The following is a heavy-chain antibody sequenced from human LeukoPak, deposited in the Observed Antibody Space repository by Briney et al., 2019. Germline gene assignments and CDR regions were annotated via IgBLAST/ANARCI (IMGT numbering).Heavy chain of an antibody. D-gene: IGHD3-22*01. CDR3: ARGGTLTYYYDSSGYDDAFDI. CDR1: GGSFSGYY. J-gene: IGHJ3*02. V-gene: IGHV4-34*01. Sequence: PSETLSLTCAVYGGSFSGYYWSWIRQPPGKGLEWIGEINHSGSTNYNPSLKSRVTISVDTSKNQFSPKLSSVTAADTAVYYCARGGTLTYYYDSSGYDDAFDIWGQGTVVTVSS. CDR2: INHSGST.